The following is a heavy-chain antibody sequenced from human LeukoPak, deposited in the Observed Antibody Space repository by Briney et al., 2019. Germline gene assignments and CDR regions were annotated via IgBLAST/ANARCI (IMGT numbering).Heavy chain of an antibody. Sequence: PGGSLRLSCADSEFTFNSYSMNWVRQAAGKGLEWVSSISSSSSYIYYADSVKGRFTISRDNAKKSLFLQMNSLRAEDTAVYYCARVEGHCSGGSCYNYYFYLWGRGTLVAVSS. J-gene: IGHJ2*01. CDR1: EFTFNSYS. V-gene: IGHV3-21*01. CDR2: ISSSSSYI. CDR3: ARVEGHCSGGSCYNYYFYL. D-gene: IGHD2-15*01.